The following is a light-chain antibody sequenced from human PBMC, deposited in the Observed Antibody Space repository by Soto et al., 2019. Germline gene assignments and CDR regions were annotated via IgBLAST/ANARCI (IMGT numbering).Light chain of an antibody. V-gene: IGLV2-14*01. Sequence: QSVLTQPASVSGSPGQSITISCTRTSSDVGGYNSVSWYQQHPGKAPKLMIYEVSNRPSGVSNRFSGSKSGSTASLTISGLQAEDEADYYCSSYTSSSTPCVFGTGTKVTVL. J-gene: IGLJ1*01. CDR3: SSYTSSSTPCV. CDR1: SSDVGGYNS. CDR2: EVS.